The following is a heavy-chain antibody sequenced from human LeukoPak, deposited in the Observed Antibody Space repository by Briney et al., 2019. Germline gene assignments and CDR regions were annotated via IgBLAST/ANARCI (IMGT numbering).Heavy chain of an antibody. J-gene: IGHJ4*02. Sequence: PSGTLSLTCTVSGGSISGYYWSWIRQAPGKELEWIGYIFYSGNTRYNPSLKSRVTISIDTPKNQFSLKLSSVTAADSAVYYCARQSNDYSDYTFESWGQGTLVTVSS. D-gene: IGHD4-11*01. CDR2: IFYSGNT. V-gene: IGHV4-59*08. CDR3: ARQSNDYSDYTFES. CDR1: GGSISGYY.